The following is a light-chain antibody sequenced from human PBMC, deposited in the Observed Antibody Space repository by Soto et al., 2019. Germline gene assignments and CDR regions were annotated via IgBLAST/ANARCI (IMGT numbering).Light chain of an antibody. V-gene: IGKV3-15*01. CDR3: QQYNNWPPT. CDR2: GSS. CDR1: QSVSSN. J-gene: IGKJ2*01. Sequence: EIVITQSPATLSLSPGERATLSCRASQSVSSNLAWYQQKPGQAPRLLIYGSSTRATGIPARFSGSGSGTEFTLTISSLQSEDFAVYYCQQYNNWPPTFGQGTKLEIK.